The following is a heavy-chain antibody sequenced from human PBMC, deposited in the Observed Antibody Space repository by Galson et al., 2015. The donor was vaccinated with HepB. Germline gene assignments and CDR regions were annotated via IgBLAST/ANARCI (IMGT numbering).Heavy chain of an antibody. CDR3: ARDQGGSYFDFDY. CDR1: GYTFTSYA. V-gene: IGHV1-3*01. J-gene: IGHJ4*03. Sequence: SVKVSCKASGYTFTSYAMHWVRQAPGQRLEWMGWINAGNGNTKYSQKFQGRVTITRDTSASTAYMELSSLRSEDTAVYYCARDQGGSYFDFDYWGQGTTVTVSS. D-gene: IGHD1-26*01. CDR2: INAGNGNT.